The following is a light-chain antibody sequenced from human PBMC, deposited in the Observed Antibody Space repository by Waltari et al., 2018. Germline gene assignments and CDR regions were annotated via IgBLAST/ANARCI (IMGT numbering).Light chain of an antibody. CDR1: ILRYYY. CDR2: DKN. J-gene: IGLJ1*01. V-gene: IGLV3-19*01. CDR3: SSRASSDDHHYV. Sequence: SSELTQDPAVSVALGQTVRITCQGDILRYYYATWYQQRPGRAPVVIISDKNDRPAGIPDRFSGSISGNTASLTITGAQAEDEADYHCSSRASSDDHHYVFGPGTKVTVL.